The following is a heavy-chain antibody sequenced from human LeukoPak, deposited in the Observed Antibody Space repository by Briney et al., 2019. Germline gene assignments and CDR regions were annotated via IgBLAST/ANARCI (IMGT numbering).Heavy chain of an antibody. J-gene: IGHJ4*02. D-gene: IGHD6-19*01. Sequence: PGGSLRLSCTASGFTFCDYAMSWVRQAPGKGVEWVGFIRGKAYGGTTEYAASVKGRFTISRDDSKSIAYLQMNSLKTEDTAVYYCTSGIAVAGYFDYWGQGTLVTVSS. CDR3: TSGIAVAGYFDY. V-gene: IGHV3-49*04. CDR2: IRGKAYGGTT. CDR1: GFTFCDYA.